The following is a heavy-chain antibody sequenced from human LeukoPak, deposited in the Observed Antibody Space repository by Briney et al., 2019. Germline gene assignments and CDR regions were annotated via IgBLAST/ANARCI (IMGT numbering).Heavy chain of an antibody. CDR2: IIPIFGTA. Sequence: SVKVSCKASGGTFSSYAISWVRQAPGQGLEWMGGIIPIFGTANYAQKFQGRVTITADESTSTAYMELSSLRSEDTAVYYCARDPGYIAVAAFDIWGQGTMVTVSS. J-gene: IGHJ3*02. CDR3: ARDPGYIAVAAFDI. V-gene: IGHV1-69*01. D-gene: IGHD6-19*01. CDR1: GGTFSSYA.